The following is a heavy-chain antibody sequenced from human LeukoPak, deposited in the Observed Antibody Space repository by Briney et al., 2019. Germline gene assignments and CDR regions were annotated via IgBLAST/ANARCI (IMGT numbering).Heavy chain of an antibody. Sequence: ASVKVSCKASGGTFSSYAISWVRQAPGQGLEWMGGIIPIFGTANYAQKFQGRVTITADESTSTAYMELSSLRSEDTAVYYCARGGGRAAAYYYYYMDVWGKGTTVTVSS. CDR3: ARGGGRAAAYYYYYMDV. CDR2: IIPIFGTA. CDR1: GGTFSSYA. V-gene: IGHV1-69*13. J-gene: IGHJ6*03. D-gene: IGHD6-13*01.